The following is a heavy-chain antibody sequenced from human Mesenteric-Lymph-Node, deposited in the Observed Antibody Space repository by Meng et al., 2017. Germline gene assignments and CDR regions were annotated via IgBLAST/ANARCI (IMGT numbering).Heavy chain of an antibody. V-gene: IGHV3-7*01. CDR3: ARGVGGSGSYYFDY. D-gene: IGHD3-16*01. CDR1: GFIFSNYW. CDR2: IKEDGSAN. Sequence: GESLKISCAASGFIFSNYWMSWVRQAPGKGLEWVAIIKEDGSANYYVDSVKGRFTISRDNAKNSVYLEMNSLRADDTAVYYCARGVGGSGSYYFDYWGQGTVVTVSS. J-gene: IGHJ4*02.